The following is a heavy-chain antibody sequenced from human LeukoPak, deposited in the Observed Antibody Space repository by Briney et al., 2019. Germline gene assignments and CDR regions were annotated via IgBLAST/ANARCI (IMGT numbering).Heavy chain of an antibody. CDR2: ITTDGSGA. CDR3: AKGVLGAGSLLEYFRH. Sequence: GGSLRLSCAASGFAFRNYDMIWVRQAPGRGLEWVSGITTDGSGAYYADSVKGRFTVSRDNSKSTVFLQMNSLRGEDAAIYYCAKGVLGAGSLLEYFRHWGQGTLVTVSS. D-gene: IGHD3-10*01. CDR1: GFAFRNYD. V-gene: IGHV3-23*01. J-gene: IGHJ1*01.